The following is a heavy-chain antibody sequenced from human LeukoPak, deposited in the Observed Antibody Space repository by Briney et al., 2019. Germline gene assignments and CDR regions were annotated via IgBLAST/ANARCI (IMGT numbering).Heavy chain of an antibody. CDR2: IRSKAYGGTT. V-gene: IGHV3-49*04. Sequence: GGSLRLSCTASGFTFGDYAMSWVRKAPGKGLEWVGFIRSKAYGGTTEYAASVKGRFTISRDDSKSIAYLQMNSLKTEDTAVYYCTSYSARSPDAFDIWGQGTMVTVSS. D-gene: IGHD2-21*01. CDR3: TSYSARSPDAFDI. J-gene: IGHJ3*02. CDR1: GFTFGDYA.